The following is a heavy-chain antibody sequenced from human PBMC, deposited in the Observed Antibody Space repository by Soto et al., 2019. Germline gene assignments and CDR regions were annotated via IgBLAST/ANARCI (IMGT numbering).Heavy chain of an antibody. J-gene: IGHJ4*02. CDR2: KPYTGSP. Sequence: SETLSLTCSVSGDSVSRGIYHWTWIRQPPGKGLEWIGFKPYTGSPDYNPSLKSRVVIPIDRSKNQFSLKLSSVTATDTAVYFCAKVGWGGDSWGQGTLVTVSS. V-gene: IGHV4-61*01. CDR1: GDSVSRGIYH. CDR3: AKVGWGGDS. D-gene: IGHD7-27*01.